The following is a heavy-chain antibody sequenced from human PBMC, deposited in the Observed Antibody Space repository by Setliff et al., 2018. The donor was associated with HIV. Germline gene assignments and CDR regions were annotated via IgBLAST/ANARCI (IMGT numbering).Heavy chain of an antibody. D-gene: IGHD6-13*01. Sequence: PGGSLRLSCEASGFIFSSHDFHWVRQAAGKGLEWVSAIGTGGDTYYADSVKGRFTISRDNSKNTLYLQMNSLRAEDTAVYYCARESGGIAALVHYYGMDVWGQGTTVTVSS. V-gene: IGHV3-13*01. CDR3: ARESGGIAALVHYYGMDV. J-gene: IGHJ6*02. CDR2: IGTGGDT. CDR1: GFIFSSHD.